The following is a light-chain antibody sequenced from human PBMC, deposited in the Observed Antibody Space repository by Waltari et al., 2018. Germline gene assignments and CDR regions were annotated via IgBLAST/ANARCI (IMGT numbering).Light chain of an antibody. CDR3: LLHFGGDQLV. CDR1: TGAVAADFF. V-gene: IGLV7-43*01. J-gene: IGLJ3*02. Sequence: QTVVTQEPSLTVSPGGTVTLTCSSSTGAVAADFFPSWFQQMPGQAPRALIFGSTNKYSWTPARFSGSLLGGKAALTLSGAQPEDEADYYCLLHFGGDQLVFGGGTKLTVL. CDR2: GST.